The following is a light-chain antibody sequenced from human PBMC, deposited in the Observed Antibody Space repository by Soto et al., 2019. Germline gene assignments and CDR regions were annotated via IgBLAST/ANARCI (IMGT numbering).Light chain of an antibody. CDR3: QQTYKTPLT. Sequence: DIQMTQSPSSLSESVGDRVTITCRASQTISNYVNWYQQEPGEAPKLLIHAASSLQGGVPSRFSGSGSGTDFTLTISSLQPEDFATYYCQQTYKTPLTFGGGTKVEI. CDR2: AAS. CDR1: QTISNY. V-gene: IGKV1-39*01. J-gene: IGKJ4*01.